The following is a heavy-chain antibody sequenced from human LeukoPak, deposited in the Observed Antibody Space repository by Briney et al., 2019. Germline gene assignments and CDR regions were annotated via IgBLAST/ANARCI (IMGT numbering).Heavy chain of an antibody. D-gene: IGHD1-14*01. J-gene: IGHJ6*02. CDR3: ARAVYEGPYAMDV. CDR2: IRSSGRTI. V-gene: IGHV3-48*02. Sequence: GGSLRLSCAASGFTFSSYSMNWVRQAPGKGLEWVSYIRSSGRTINYADSVKGRFTISRDNAKNSLYLQMNSLREEDTGVYYCARAVYEGPYAMDVWGQGTTVTVSS. CDR1: GFTFSSYS.